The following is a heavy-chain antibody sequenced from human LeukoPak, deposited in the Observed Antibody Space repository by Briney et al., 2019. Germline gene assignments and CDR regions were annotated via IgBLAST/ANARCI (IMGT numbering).Heavy chain of an antibody. V-gene: IGHV3-66*02. J-gene: IGHJ4*02. Sequence: GGSLRLSCAASGFTVSSNYMSWVRQAPGKGLEWVSVIYSGGSTYYADSVKGRFTISRDNSKNTLYLQMNSLRAEDTAVYYCAKESMTTGTDYWGQGTLVTVSS. D-gene: IGHD4-17*01. CDR2: IYSGGST. CDR1: GFTVSSNY. CDR3: AKESMTTGTDY.